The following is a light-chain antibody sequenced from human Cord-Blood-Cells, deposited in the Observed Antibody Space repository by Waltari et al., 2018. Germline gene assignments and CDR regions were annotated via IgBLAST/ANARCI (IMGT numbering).Light chain of an antibody. Sequence: EIVLTQSPGTLSLPPGAGATLSCRASQSVSSSYLAWYQQKPGQAPRPLIYGASSRATGIPDRFSGSGSGTDFTLTISRLEPEDFAVYYCQQYGSSPWTFGQGTKVEIK. CDR2: GAS. J-gene: IGKJ1*01. CDR3: QQYGSSPWT. CDR1: QSVSSSY. V-gene: IGKV3-20*01.